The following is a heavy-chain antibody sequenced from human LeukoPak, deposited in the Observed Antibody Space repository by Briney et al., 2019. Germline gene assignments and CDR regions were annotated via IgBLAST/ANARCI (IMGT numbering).Heavy chain of an antibody. J-gene: IGHJ4*02. V-gene: IGHV3-11*04. CDR3: ARVLFSSSWYFDY. Sequence: PGGSLRLSCVASGFTFSDYYMSWIRQAPGKGLEWVSYISSSGSTIYYTVSVKGRFTISRDNAKDSLYLQMNSLRAEDTAVYYCARVLFSSSWYFDYWGQGTLVTVSS. CDR1: GFTFSDYY. CDR2: ISSSGSTI. D-gene: IGHD6-13*01.